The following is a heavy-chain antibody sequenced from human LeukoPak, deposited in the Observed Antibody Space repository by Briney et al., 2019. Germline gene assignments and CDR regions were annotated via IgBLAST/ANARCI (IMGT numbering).Heavy chain of an antibody. D-gene: IGHD4-23*01. CDR1: GFTFDDYA. Sequence: GGSYRLSCAASGFTFDDYAMHWVRQAPGKGLEWVSLISGDGGSTYYADSVKGRFTISRDNSKNSLYLQMNSLRTEDTALYYCAKDIGLYGGIDDAYDIWGQGKMDPVSS. J-gene: IGHJ3*02. V-gene: IGHV3-43*02. CDR3: AKDIGLYGGIDDAYDI. CDR2: ISGDGGST.